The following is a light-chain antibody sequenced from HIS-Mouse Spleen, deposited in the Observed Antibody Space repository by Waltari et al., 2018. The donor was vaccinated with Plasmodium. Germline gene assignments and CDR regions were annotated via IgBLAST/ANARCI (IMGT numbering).Light chain of an antibody. Sequence: AIRMTQSPSSFSPSTGDRVTITCRASQVISSYLAWYQQKPGKAPKLLIYAASTLQSGVPSRFSGSGSGTDFTLTISCLQSEDFATYYCQQYYSYLLTFGGGTKVEIK. CDR1: QVISSY. CDR2: AAS. J-gene: IGKJ4*01. V-gene: IGKV1-8*01. CDR3: QQYYSYLLT.